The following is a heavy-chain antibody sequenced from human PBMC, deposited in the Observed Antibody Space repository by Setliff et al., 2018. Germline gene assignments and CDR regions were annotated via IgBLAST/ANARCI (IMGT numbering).Heavy chain of an antibody. CDR1: GASVRSHH. V-gene: IGHV4-59*02. Sequence: SETLSLTCTVSGASVRSHHWSWIRQPPGKGLEWIGFIFYSGDTKSNPSLKSRVTMSVDTSKNQFSLKLSSVTAADTAVYYCARDRTYYGSGTYTRWFDYWGQGTLVTVSS. CDR3: ARDRTYYGSGTYTRWFDY. D-gene: IGHD3-10*01. J-gene: IGHJ4*02. CDR2: IFYSGDT.